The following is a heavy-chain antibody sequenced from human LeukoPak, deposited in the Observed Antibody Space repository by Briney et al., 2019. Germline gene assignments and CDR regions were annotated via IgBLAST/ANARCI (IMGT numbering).Heavy chain of an antibody. CDR3: ARDRRVRGVMTYGMDV. D-gene: IGHD3-10*01. J-gene: IGHJ6*02. Sequence: GGSLRLSCAASGFTFSSYSMNWVRQAPGKGLEWVSSISSSSSYIYYADSVKGRFTISRDNAKNTLYLQMNSLRAEDTAVYYCARDRRVRGVMTYGMDVWGQGTTVTVSS. V-gene: IGHV3-21*01. CDR2: ISSSSSYI. CDR1: GFTFSSYS.